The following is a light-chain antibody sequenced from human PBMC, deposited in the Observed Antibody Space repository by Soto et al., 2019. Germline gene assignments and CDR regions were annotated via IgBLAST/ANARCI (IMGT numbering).Light chain of an antibody. J-gene: IGLJ2*01. CDR1: RVHSSYA. Sequence: QLVLTQSPSASASLGASVKLTCTLSRVHSSYAIAWHQQQPEQGPRYLMKLDSDGSHTKGDAIPDRFSGSSSGAERYLTISSLQSEDEADYYCQTWGTGIHVVFGGGTKLTVL. CDR3: QTWGTGIHVV. V-gene: IGLV4-69*01. CDR2: LDSDGSH.